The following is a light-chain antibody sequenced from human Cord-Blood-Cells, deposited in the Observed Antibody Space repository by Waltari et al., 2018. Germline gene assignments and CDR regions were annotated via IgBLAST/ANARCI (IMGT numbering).Light chain of an antibody. CDR1: SLRSYY. J-gene: IGLJ2*01. V-gene: IGLV3-19*01. CDR2: GKN. CDR3: NSRDSSVNHLE. Sequence: SSELTQDPAVSVALGQTVRITCQGDSLRSYYANRYQQKPGQDPVLVIYGKNNRPSGIPDRFSGSSSGNTASLTITGAQAEDEADYYCNSRDSSVNHLEFGGGTKLTVL.